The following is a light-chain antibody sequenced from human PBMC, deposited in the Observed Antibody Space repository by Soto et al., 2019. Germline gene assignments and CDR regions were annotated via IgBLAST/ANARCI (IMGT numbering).Light chain of an antibody. CDR2: AAS. CDR3: QQGNSFPYT. J-gene: IGKJ2*01. V-gene: IGKV1D-12*01. Sequence: DIQMTQSPSSVSASVGDRVTITCRASQDISSWLAWYQQKPGKAPKLLIYAASSLQSGVPSRFSGSESGTDFTLTVNGLQPEDFATYYCQQGNSFPYTFGQGTKLEIK. CDR1: QDISSW.